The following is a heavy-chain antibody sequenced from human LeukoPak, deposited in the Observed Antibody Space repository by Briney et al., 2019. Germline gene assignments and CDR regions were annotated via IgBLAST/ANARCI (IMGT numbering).Heavy chain of an antibody. CDR3: ARDAVRRQITIFGGKCHWLDP. CDR2: IYYTGST. Sequence: SETLSLTCTVSGGSIISSSSYFWGWIRHPPGKGLEWIGTIYYTGSTYYNPSLKSRVTISVDTSKNQFSLKLSSVTAADTAVYYCARDAVRRQITIFGGKCHWLDPWGQGTLVTVSS. CDR1: GGSIISSSSYF. J-gene: IGHJ5*02. V-gene: IGHV4-39*07. D-gene: IGHD3-3*01.